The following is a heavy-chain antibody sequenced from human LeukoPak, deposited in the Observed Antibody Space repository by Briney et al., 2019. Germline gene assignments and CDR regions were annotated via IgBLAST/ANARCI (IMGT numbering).Heavy chain of an antibody. Sequence: PAGSLTHLCAASGFSFSTYYVNWVRQAPGKGLEWVSCISSSSTYIYEADSVRGRFAISRDNAKNSLYLQMNSLRAEDTAVYYCARENHGSFDYWGQGTLVTVSS. CDR1: GFSFSTYY. D-gene: IGHD1-14*01. J-gene: IGHJ4*02. CDR3: ARENHGSFDY. V-gene: IGHV3-21*01. CDR2: ISSSSTYI.